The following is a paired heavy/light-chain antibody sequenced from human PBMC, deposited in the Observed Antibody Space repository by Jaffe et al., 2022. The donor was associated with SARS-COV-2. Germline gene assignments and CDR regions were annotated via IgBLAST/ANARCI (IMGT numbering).Heavy chain of an antibody. CDR1: GFTFRNFA. D-gene: IGHD3-3*01. CDR2: ISGSGDNT. V-gene: IGHV3-23*01. CDR3: AKDPVSWSGYYSDY. Sequence: EVQLLESGGGLVQPGGSLRLSCAASGFTFRNFAMNWVRQAPGKGLEWVSGISGSGDNTHYADSVKGRFTISRDNSKNTLYLQMNSLRAGDTAVYYCAKDPVSWSGYYSDYWGQGTLVTVSS. J-gene: IGHJ4*02.
Light chain of an antibody. Sequence: EIVLTQSPATLSVSPGERATLSCRASQSFSSNLAWYQHKPGQAPRLLIYGASTRVTGIPARFSGSGSGTEFTLSISSVQSEDFAVYYCQAYNNWWSFGQGTKVEVK. V-gene: IGKV3-15*01. CDR2: GAS. J-gene: IGKJ1*01. CDR3: QAYNNWWS. CDR1: QSFSSN.